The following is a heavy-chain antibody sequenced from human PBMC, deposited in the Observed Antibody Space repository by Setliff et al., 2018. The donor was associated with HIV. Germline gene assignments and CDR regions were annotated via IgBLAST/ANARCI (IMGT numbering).Heavy chain of an antibody. D-gene: IGHD3-10*01. CDR1: GYTFTNYG. Sequence: ASVKVSCKTSGYTFTNYGISWVRQAPGQGLEWTGWIRTYNGNTNYAQRLQGRVTMTTDTSTSTAYMELRSLRSDDTAVYYCAREGSPIYYFDYWSQGTLVTVSS. CDR2: IRTYNGNT. J-gene: IGHJ4*02. V-gene: IGHV1-18*01. CDR3: AREGSPIYYFDY.